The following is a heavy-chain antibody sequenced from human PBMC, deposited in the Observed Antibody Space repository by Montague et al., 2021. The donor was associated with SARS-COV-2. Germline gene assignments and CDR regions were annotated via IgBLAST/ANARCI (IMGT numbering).Heavy chain of an antibody. J-gene: IGHJ6*02. Sequence: SETLSLTCASYGGSFRGDYWSWIRQHPRKGLEWYAEINHSGSTNYNSSLKSRVTVSVDTSENQFSLNLSSVTAADTAVYYCARAPPLYIAPSGAMDVWGQGTTDTVSS. D-gene: IGHD1-14*01. CDR2: INHSGST. CDR1: GGSFRGDY. CDR3: ARAPPLYIAPSGAMDV. V-gene: IGHV4-34*01.